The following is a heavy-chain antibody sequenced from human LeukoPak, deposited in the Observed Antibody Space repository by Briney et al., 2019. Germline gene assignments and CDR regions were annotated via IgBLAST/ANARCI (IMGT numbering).Heavy chain of an antibody. V-gene: IGHV3-20*04. Sequence: PWGSLRLSCAASGFTFDDYGMSWVRQAPGKGLEWVSGINWNGGSTGYADSVKGRFTISRDNAKNSLYLQMNSLRAEDTALYYCARSSRAYSLVVVITPFDYWGQGTLVTVSS. CDR1: GFTFDDYG. J-gene: IGHJ4*02. CDR3: ARSSRAYSLVVVITPFDY. CDR2: INWNGGST. D-gene: IGHD3-22*01.